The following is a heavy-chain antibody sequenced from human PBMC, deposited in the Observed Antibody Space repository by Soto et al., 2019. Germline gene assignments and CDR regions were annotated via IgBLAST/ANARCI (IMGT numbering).Heavy chain of an antibody. CDR1: GFTFSSYT. Sequence: EVQLLDSGGDLVQPGGSLRLSCAASGFTFSSYTMNWVRQAPGKGLEWVSAISGSGSSTYYADFAKGRFTISRDNSKNTVYLQMNSLKVEDTAVYYCAKPPGMLLPAPAPFDYWGQGTLVTVSS. CDR3: AKPPGMLLPAPAPFDY. J-gene: IGHJ4*02. V-gene: IGHV3-23*01. CDR2: ISGSGSST. D-gene: IGHD2-2*01.